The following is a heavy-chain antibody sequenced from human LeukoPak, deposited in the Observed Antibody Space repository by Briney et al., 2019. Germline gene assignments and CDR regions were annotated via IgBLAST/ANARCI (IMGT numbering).Heavy chain of an antibody. CDR3: MKSKNFDY. Sequence: SETLSLTCTVSGCSIRNYYWSWIRQPPGKGLEWIGYIYYSGTTSYNPTLESRVTMSVDTTKNQFSLTLSFVTAADRAVYYGMKSKNFDYWGQGTLVTVSS. CDR2: IYYSGTT. CDR1: GCSIRNYY. V-gene: IGHV4-59*01. J-gene: IGHJ4*02.